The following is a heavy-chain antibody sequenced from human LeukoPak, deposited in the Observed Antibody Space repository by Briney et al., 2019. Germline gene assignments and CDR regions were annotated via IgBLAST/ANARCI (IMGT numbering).Heavy chain of an antibody. J-gene: IGHJ3*02. V-gene: IGHV3-23*01. CDR3: AKDALLGGYFDWFPIDAFDI. CDR1: GGTGAPFSSHW. CDR2: ISGSAGST. Sequence: AGSLRLSCEASGGTGAPFSSHWIRWPRQAAGKGLGGVSAISGSAGSTYYADSVKGRFTISRDNSKNTLYLQMNSLRAEDTAVYYCAKDALLGGYFDWFPIDAFDIWGQGTMVTVSS. D-gene: IGHD3-9*01.